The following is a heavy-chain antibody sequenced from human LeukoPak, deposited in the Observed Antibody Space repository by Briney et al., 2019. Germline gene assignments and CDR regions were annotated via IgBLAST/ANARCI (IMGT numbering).Heavy chain of an antibody. CDR1: GGSISSSSYY. CDR2: IYYSGST. D-gene: IGHD3-10*01. J-gene: IGHJ5*02. V-gene: IGHV4-39*07. CDR3: ARSRQASGLLSS. Sequence: SETLSLTCTVSGGSISSSSYYWGWIRQPPGKGLEWIGSIYYSGSTYYNPSLKSRVTISVDTSKNQFSLNLNSMTAADTAVYYCARSRQASGLLSSWGQGTPVVVSS.